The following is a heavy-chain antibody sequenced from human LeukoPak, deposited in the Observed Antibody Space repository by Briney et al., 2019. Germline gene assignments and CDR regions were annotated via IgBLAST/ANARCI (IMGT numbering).Heavy chain of an antibody. D-gene: IGHD3-22*01. CDR2: ITASGGTT. V-gene: IGHV3-23*01. CDR1: GFTFNNYA. CDR3: ARLMDGGYHYVSVAY. Sequence: GGSLRLSCAASGFTFNNYAMSWVRQAPGKGLEWVSVITASGGTTYYADSVKGRFTISRDNSKSTLYLQMNSLRAEDTAVYYCARLMDGGYHYVSVAYWGQGTLVTVSS. J-gene: IGHJ4*02.